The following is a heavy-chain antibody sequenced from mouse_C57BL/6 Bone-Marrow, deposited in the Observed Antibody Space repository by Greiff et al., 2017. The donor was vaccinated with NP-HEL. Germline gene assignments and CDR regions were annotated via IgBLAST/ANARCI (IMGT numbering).Heavy chain of an antibody. CDR3: ASGLD. D-gene: IGHD2-4*01. J-gene: IGHJ3*01. CDR2: IDPSDSYT. V-gene: IGHV1-59*01. CDR1: GYTFTSYW. Sequence: QVQLQQPGAELVRPGTSVKLSCKASGYTFTSYWMHWVKQRPGQGLEWIGVIDPSDSYTNYNQKFKGKATLTVDTSSSTAYMQLSSLTSEDSAVYYCASGLDWGQGTLVTVSA.